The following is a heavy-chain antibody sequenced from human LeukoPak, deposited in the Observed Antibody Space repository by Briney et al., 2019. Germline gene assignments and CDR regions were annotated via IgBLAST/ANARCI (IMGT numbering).Heavy chain of an antibody. J-gene: IGHJ5*02. Sequence: PSQTLSLTCTVLGGSISSGSYYWSWIRQPAGKGLEWIGRIYTSGSTNYNPSLKSRVTISVDTSKNQFSLKLSSVTAADTAVYYCAREISSTSCYTCWFDPWGQGTLVTVSS. CDR1: GGSISSGSYY. D-gene: IGHD2-2*02. CDR2: IYTSGST. CDR3: AREISSTSCYTCWFDP. V-gene: IGHV4-61*02.